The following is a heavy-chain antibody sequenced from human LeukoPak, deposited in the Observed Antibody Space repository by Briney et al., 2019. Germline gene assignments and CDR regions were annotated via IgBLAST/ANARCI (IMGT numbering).Heavy chain of an antibody. D-gene: IGHD2-15*01. CDR1: GFTFSSYA. V-gene: IGHV3-23*01. CDR3: AKADRYCSGGSCYHLALDY. CDR2: ISGSGGST. J-gene: IGHJ4*02. Sequence: GGSLRLSCAASGFTFSSYAMSWVRQAPGKGLEWVSAISGSGGSTYYADSVKGRFTISRDNSKNTLYLQMNSLRAEDTAVYYCAKADRYCSGGSCYHLALDYRGQGTLVTVSS.